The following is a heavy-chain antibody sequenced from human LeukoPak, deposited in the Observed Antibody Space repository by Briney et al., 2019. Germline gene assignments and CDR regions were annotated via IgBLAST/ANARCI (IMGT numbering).Heavy chain of an antibody. CDR1: GYSISSGYY. Sequence: SGTLSLTCAVSGYSISSGYYWGWIRQPPGKGLEWIGSIYHSGSTYYNPSLKSRVTISVDTSKNQFSLKLSSVTAADTAVYYCARVVFGGVIVNYFDYWGQGTLVTVSS. D-gene: IGHD3-16*02. V-gene: IGHV4-38-2*01. J-gene: IGHJ4*02. CDR2: IYHSGST. CDR3: ARVVFGGVIVNYFDY.